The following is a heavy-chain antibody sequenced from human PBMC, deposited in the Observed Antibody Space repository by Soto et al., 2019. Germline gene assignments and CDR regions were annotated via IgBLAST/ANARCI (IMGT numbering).Heavy chain of an antibody. CDR3: AHGPGTGFDY. D-gene: IGHD1-1*01. CDR1: GYTFTSYA. J-gene: IGHJ4*02. Sequence: SGKVCFKDSGYTFTSYAMHWVRQAPGQRLEWMGWINAGNGNTKYSQKFQGRVTITRDTSASTAYMELSSLRSEDTDVYYCAHGPGTGFDYWGQGTLVTVSS. CDR2: INAGNGNT. V-gene: IGHV1-3*01.